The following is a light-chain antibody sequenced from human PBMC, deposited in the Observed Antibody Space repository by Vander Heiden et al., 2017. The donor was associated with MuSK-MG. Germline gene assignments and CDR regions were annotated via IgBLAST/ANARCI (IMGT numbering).Light chain of an antibody. CDR1: GIRGES. CDR2: ENS. J-gene: IGLJ1*01. CDR3: QVWDTTSGHHCV. Sequence: SDVLTQPPSVTAAPGQTATISCGGTGIRGESVHWYQQKPGQAPVVVVFENSVRPSGVPERFSGATSGDTATLTIARVEAGDEADYYCQVWDTTSGHHCVFGTGTKVTV. V-gene: IGLV3-21*02.